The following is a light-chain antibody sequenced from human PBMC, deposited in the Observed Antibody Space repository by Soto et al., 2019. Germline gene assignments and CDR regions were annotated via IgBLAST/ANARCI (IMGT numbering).Light chain of an antibody. J-gene: IGKJ1*01. Sequence: DIVMTQSPLSLPVTPGEPASISCRSSQSLLHSNGYKYLDWYLQKPGQSPQLLIYLGSNRASGVXDXXRGSVSGTYFTLKISRVEADDVGVYYCMQALQTPPTFGQGTKVEIK. CDR1: QSLLHSNGYKY. CDR3: MQALQTPPT. CDR2: LGS. V-gene: IGKV2-28*01.